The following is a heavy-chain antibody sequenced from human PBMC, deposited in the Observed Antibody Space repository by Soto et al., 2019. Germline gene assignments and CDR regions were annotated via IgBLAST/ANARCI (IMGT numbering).Heavy chain of an antibody. CDR3: ARDPLELELDY. CDR1: GFTFSNYN. CDR2: ISSSSSYI. Sequence: PGGSLRLSCAVSGFTFSNYNMNWVRQAPGKGLEWVSSISSSSSYIYYADSVKGRFTISRDNAKNSLYLQMNSLRVEDTAVYYCARDPLELELDYWGQGTLVTVSS. V-gene: IGHV3-21*06. J-gene: IGHJ4*02. D-gene: IGHD1-7*01.